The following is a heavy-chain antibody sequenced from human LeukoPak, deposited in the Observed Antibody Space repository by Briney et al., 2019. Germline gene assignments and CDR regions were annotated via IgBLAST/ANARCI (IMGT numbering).Heavy chain of an antibody. J-gene: IGHJ4*02. CDR1: GFTVSSNY. Sequence: GGSLRLSRAASGFTVSSNYMSWVRQAPGKGLEWVSVIYSGGSTYYADSVKGRFTISRDNSKNTLYLQMNRLRAEDTAVYYCARVLVRGVTDYWGQGALVTVSS. D-gene: IGHD3-10*01. CDR3: ARVLVRGVTDY. V-gene: IGHV3-66*01. CDR2: IYSGGST.